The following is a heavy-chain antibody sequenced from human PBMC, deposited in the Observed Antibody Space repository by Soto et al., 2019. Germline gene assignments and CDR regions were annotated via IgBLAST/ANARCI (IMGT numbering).Heavy chain of an antibody. Sequence: GGSLRLSCAASGFTFSGSAMHWVRQASGKGLEWVGRIRSKANSYGTAYAAWVKVRFTFSRDDSKNTAYLEMNSLTTEDAAVYYCTRQIRRVGARMDAFDIWGQGTMVTVSS. V-gene: IGHV3-73*01. CDR2: IRSKANSYGT. D-gene: IGHD2-15*01. CDR1: GFTFSGSA. CDR3: TRQIRRVGARMDAFDI. J-gene: IGHJ3*02.